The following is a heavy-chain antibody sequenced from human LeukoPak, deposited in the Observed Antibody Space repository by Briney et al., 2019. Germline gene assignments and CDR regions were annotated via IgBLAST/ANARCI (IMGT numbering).Heavy chain of an antibody. J-gene: IGHJ4*02. Sequence: SVKVSCKASGGTFRSYAVSWVRQAPGQGLEWMGGIIPIFGTTDYTQKFQGRVTITADKSTSTAYMELSSLRSEDTAVYYCAREEDYGDYEFDYWGQGTLVTVSS. CDR2: IIPIFGTT. CDR1: GGTFRSYA. CDR3: AREEDYGDYEFDY. V-gene: IGHV1-69*06. D-gene: IGHD4-17*01.